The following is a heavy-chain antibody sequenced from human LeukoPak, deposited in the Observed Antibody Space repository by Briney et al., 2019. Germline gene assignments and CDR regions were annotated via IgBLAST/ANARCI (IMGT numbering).Heavy chain of an antibody. J-gene: IGHJ4*02. D-gene: IGHD6-13*01. CDR2: ISSSSSTI. Sequence: GGSLRLSCAASGFTFSSYSMNWVRQAPGKGLEWVSYISSSSSTIYYADSVKGRFTISRDNAKNSLYLQMNSLRAEDTAVYYCARDSSSWDSTFDYWGQGTLVTVSS. CDR1: GFTFSSYS. CDR3: ARDSSSWDSTFDY. V-gene: IGHV3-48*04.